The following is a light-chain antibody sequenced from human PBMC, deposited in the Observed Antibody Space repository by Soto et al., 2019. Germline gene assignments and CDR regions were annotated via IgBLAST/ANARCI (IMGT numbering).Light chain of an antibody. Sequence: EIVLTRSPGTLSLSPGEGATLSCRASQSVSSDYLAWYQKKPGQAPRLLIYGASSRATGIPDRFSGSGSGTDFTLTISRLEPEDFAVYYCQQYGSSSITFGQGTRLEIK. CDR1: QSVSSDY. CDR2: GAS. J-gene: IGKJ5*01. V-gene: IGKV3-20*01. CDR3: QQYGSSSIT.